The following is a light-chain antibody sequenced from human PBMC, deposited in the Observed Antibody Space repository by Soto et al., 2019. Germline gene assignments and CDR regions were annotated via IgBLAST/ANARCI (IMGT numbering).Light chain of an antibody. Sequence: EIVMTQSPATLSVSPGERATLSCRASQSISSKLAWYQQRPGQAPRLLILDASTRATGVPVRFRGSGSGTEFTLTISGLQSEDFAVYCCQQYDKWPPTLGGWTKVEIK. J-gene: IGKJ4*01. CDR1: QSISSK. CDR3: QQYDKWPPT. V-gene: IGKV3-15*01. CDR2: DAS.